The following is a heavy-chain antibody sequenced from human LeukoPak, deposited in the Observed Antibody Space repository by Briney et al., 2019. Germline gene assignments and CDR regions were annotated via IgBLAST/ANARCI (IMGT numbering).Heavy chain of an antibody. CDR3: ARSPVSRRIVATIVHFDY. D-gene: IGHD5-12*01. CDR1: GFSLSTSGMC. CDR2: IDWDDDK. Sequence: SGPTLVNPTQTLTLTCTFSGFSLSTSGMCVSWIRQPPGKALEWLARIDWDDDKYYSTSLKTRLTISRDTSKNQVVLTMTNMDPVDTATYYCARSPVSRRIVATIVHFDYWGQGTLVTVSS. V-gene: IGHV2-70*11. J-gene: IGHJ4*02.